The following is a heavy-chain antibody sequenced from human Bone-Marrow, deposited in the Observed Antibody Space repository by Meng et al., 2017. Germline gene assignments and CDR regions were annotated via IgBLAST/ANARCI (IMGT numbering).Heavy chain of an antibody. V-gene: IGHV1-2*02. CDR2: INPNSGGT. J-gene: IGHJ4*02. Sequence: QVLGGQSGAEGKDPGPSVKVYCKASGYTFTGYYMHWVRQAPGQGLEWMGWINPNSGGTNYAQKFQGRVTMTRDTSISTAYMELSRLRSDDTAVYYCARARVRGPYFDYWGQGTLVTVSS. CDR3: ARARVRGPYFDY. D-gene: IGHD3-10*01. CDR1: GYTFTGYY.